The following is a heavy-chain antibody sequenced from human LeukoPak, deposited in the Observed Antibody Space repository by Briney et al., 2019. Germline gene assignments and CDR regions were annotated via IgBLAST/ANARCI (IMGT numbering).Heavy chain of an antibody. CDR3: ARGAQTYYDKAPVDY. D-gene: IGHD3-22*01. CDR2: INHSGST. Sequence: SETLSLTCAVYGGSFSVYYWSWIRQPPGKGLEWIGEINHSGSTNYNPSLKSRVTISVDTSKSQFSLKLNSMTAADTAVYYCARGAQTYYDKAPVDYWGQGTLVTLSS. CDR1: GGSFSVYY. V-gene: IGHV4-34*01. J-gene: IGHJ4*02.